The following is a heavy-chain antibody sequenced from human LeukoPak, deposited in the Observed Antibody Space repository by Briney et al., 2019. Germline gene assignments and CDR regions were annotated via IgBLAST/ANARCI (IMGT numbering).Heavy chain of an antibody. CDR2: IRSKANSYAT. D-gene: IGHD4-17*01. CDR1: GFTFSGSA. V-gene: IGHV3-73*01. CDR3: TRLLETVNLAEGKEGLFDS. Sequence: GGSLRLSCAASGFTFSGSAIHWVGQASGKWQEWVGRIRSKANSYATAYAESMIGRFSMSRDDSKKTAYLQMNSLKTEDTAVYYCTRLLETVNLAEGKEGLFDSWGQGTLVTVSS. J-gene: IGHJ4*02.